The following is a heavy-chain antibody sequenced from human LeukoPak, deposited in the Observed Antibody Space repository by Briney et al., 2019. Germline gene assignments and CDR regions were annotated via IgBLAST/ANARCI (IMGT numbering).Heavy chain of an antibody. J-gene: IGHJ5*02. D-gene: IGHD1-7*01. CDR1: GGSISIYY. CDR3: ARHHNWNYVIDWFDP. V-gene: IGHV4-59*08. Sequence: SETLSLTCTVSGGSISIYYWSWIRQPPGKGLEWIGYIYYSGSTNYNPSLKSRVTISVDTSKNQFSLKLSSVTAADTAVYYCARHHNWNYVIDWFDPWGQGTLVTVSS. CDR2: IYYSGST.